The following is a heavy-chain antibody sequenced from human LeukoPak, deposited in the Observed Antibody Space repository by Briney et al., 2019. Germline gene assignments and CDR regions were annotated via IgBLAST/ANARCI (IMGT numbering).Heavy chain of an antibody. Sequence: GGSLQISCKGSGYSFTSYWIGWVRQMPGKGLEWTGIIYPGDSDTRYSPSFQGQVTISADKSISTAYLQWSSLKASDTAMYYCARPGMDYGDQHFDYWGQGTLVTVSS. CDR1: GYSFTSYW. CDR3: ARPGMDYGDQHFDY. V-gene: IGHV5-51*01. J-gene: IGHJ4*02. D-gene: IGHD4-17*01. CDR2: IYPGDSDT.